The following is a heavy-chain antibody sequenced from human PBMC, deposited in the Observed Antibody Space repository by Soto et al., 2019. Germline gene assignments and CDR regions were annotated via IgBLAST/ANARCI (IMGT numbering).Heavy chain of an antibody. CDR3: ARCSKSGSYYRNFQH. CDR2: IIPIFGTA. D-gene: IGHD1-26*01. CDR1: GGTFSSYA. J-gene: IGHJ1*01. Sequence: QVQLVQSGAEVKKPGSSVKVSCKASGGTFSSYAISWVRQAPGQGLEWMGGIIPIFGTANYAQKFQGRVTIXXDXSXXTAYMELSSLRSEDTAVYYCARCSKSGSYYRNFQHWGQGTLVTVSS. V-gene: IGHV1-69*12.